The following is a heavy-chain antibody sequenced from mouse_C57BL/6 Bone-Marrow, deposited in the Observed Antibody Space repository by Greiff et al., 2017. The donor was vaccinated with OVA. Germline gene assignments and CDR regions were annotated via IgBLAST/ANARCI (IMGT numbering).Heavy chain of an antibody. CDR2: IDPSDSYT. D-gene: IGHD1-1*01. V-gene: IGHV1-69*01. J-gene: IGHJ2*01. CDR3: ARTLYDGSGDFDY. Sequence: QVQLQQPGAELVMPGASVKLSCKASGYTFTSYWMHWVKQRPGQGLEWIGEIDPSDSYTNYNQKFKGKSTLTVDKSSSTAYMQLSSLTSEDSAVYYCARTLYDGSGDFDYWGQGTTLTVSS. CDR1: GYTFTSYW.